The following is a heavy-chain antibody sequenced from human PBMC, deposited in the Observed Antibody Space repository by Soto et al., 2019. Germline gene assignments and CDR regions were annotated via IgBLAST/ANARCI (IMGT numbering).Heavy chain of an antibody. CDR1: GYTFTRYN. Sequence: GASVKVSCKTPGYTFTRYNIHWVRQAPGQGLEWMGWITTDKGKTNYAQKFQCRVTMTTDTSTSTAYMELRSLISDDTAVYYCATRSPAFDYWGQGTLVTVSS. J-gene: IGHJ4*02. V-gene: IGHV1-18*01. CDR2: ITTDKGKT. CDR3: ATRSPAFDY.